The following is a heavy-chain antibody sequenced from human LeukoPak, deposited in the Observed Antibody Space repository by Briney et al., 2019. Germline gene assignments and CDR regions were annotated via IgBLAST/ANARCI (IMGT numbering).Heavy chain of an antibody. CDR2: ISGSGDST. CDR1: GFTFRSYA. V-gene: IGHV3-23*01. CDR3: ARGMRYFDWLLSSWFDP. Sequence: GGSLRLSCAASGFTFRSYAMSWVRQAPGKGLEWVSSISGSGDSTYYADSVKGRFTISRDNSKNTLYLQMNSLRAEDTAVYYCARGMRYFDWLLSSWFDPWGQGTLVTVSS. D-gene: IGHD3-9*01. J-gene: IGHJ5*02.